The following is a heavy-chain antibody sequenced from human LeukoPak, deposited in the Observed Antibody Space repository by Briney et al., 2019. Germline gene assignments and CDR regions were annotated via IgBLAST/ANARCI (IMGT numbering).Heavy chain of an antibody. J-gene: IGHJ4*02. Sequence: GGSLRLSCAASGFTFSDYYMSWIRQAPGKGLEWVSYISSSGSTIYYADSVKGRFTISSDNAKNSLYLQMNSLRAEDTAVYYCARAIRKTYYYDSSGYYFDYWGQGALDTVSS. CDR2: ISSSGSTI. D-gene: IGHD3-22*01. V-gene: IGHV3-11*01. CDR1: GFTFSDYY. CDR3: ARAIRKTYYYDSSGYYFDY.